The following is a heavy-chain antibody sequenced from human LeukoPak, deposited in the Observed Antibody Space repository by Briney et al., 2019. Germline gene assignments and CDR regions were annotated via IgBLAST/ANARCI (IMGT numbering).Heavy chain of an antibody. D-gene: IGHD3-3*01. Sequence: SETLSLTCTVSGGSISSSSYYWGWIRQPPGKGLEWIGSIYYSGSTYYNPSLKSRVTISVDTPKNQFSLKLSSVTAADTAVYYCARNRRYYDFWSGYPADAFDIWGQGTMVTVSS. CDR3: ARNRRYYDFWSGYPADAFDI. J-gene: IGHJ3*02. V-gene: IGHV4-39*01. CDR2: IYYSGST. CDR1: GGSISSSSYY.